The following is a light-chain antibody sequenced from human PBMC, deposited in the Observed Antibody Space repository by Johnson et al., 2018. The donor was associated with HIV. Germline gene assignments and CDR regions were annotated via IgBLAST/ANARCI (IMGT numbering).Light chain of an antibody. V-gene: IGLV1-51*01. CDR1: SSNIVNNY. Sequence: HSVLTQPPSVSAAPGQKVTISCSGSSSNIVNNYVSWYQQLPGTVPKLLIYDNNKRPSGIPDRFSGSKSGTSATLGITGLQTGDEADYYCGTWDSGLGAVYVFGPGTKVTVL. J-gene: IGLJ1*01. CDR3: GTWDSGLGAVYV. CDR2: DNN.